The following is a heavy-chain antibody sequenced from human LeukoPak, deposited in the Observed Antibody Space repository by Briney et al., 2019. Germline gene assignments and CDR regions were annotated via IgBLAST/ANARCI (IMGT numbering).Heavy chain of an antibody. D-gene: IGHD6-6*01. Sequence: WGSLGLSCAASGFTFSIYAMSWVLQAPGKVLEWVSAIIGSGGSTYYADSVKGRFTISRDNSKNTLYLQMNSLRAEDTAVYYCAKLLGGGSSDPWGQGTLVTVSS. CDR1: GFTFSIYA. CDR2: IIGSGGST. J-gene: IGHJ5*02. CDR3: AKLLGGGSSDP. V-gene: IGHV3-23*01.